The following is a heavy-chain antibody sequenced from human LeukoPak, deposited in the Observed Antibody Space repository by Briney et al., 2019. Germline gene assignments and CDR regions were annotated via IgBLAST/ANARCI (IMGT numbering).Heavy chain of an antibody. CDR3: ATHGVIGTKYYDY. CDR1: GGSISSYY. V-gene: IGHV4-59*01. D-gene: IGHD2-21*01. Sequence: PSETLSLTCTVSGGSISSYYWSWIRQPPGKGLEWIGYIYYSGSTDYNPSLKSRVTISVDTSKNQFSLKLSSVTAADTAVYYCATHGVIGTKYYDYWGQGTLVTVSS. CDR2: IYYSGST. J-gene: IGHJ4*02.